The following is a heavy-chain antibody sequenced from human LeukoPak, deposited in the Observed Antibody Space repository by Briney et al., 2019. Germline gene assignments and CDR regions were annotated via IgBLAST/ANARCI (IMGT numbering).Heavy chain of an antibody. CDR3: VSGFLQWLY. Sequence: GGSLRLSCAASGFIFGGYWISWVRQAPGRGLEWVANTNPDGSIKYYVDSVNGRFTISRDNAKNSLYLQMNSLRAEDTAVYYCVSGFLQWLYWGQGTLVTVSS. CDR2: TNPDGSIK. CDR1: GFIFGGYW. J-gene: IGHJ4*02. D-gene: IGHD3-3*01. V-gene: IGHV3-7*01.